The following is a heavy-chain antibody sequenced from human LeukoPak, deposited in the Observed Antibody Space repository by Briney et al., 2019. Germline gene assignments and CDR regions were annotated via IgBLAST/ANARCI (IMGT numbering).Heavy chain of an antibody. CDR3: ARVQTYYGSGSWGDWFDP. Sequence: GASVKVSCKASGYTFTSYDINWVRQATGQGLEWMGWMNPNSGDTGYAQKFQGRVTMTRNTSISTAYMKLSSLRSEDTAVYYCARVQTYYGSGSWGDWFDPWGQGTLVTVSS. CDR2: MNPNSGDT. D-gene: IGHD3-10*01. CDR1: GYTFTSYD. J-gene: IGHJ5*02. V-gene: IGHV1-8*01.